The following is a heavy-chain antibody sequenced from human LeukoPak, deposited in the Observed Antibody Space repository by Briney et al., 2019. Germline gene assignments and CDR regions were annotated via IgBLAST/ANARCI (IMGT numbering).Heavy chain of an antibody. CDR1: GGSISSYY. CDR2: IYYSGST. V-gene: IGHV4-59*01. CDR3: AAVRANTIFGVVIGSYFQH. J-gene: IGHJ1*01. Sequence: SETLSLTCTVSGGSISSYYWRWIRQPPGKGLEWIGYIYYSGSTNYNPSLKSRVTISVDTSKNQFSLKLSSVTAADTAVYYCAAVRANTIFGVVIGSYFQHWGQGTLVTVSS. D-gene: IGHD3-3*01.